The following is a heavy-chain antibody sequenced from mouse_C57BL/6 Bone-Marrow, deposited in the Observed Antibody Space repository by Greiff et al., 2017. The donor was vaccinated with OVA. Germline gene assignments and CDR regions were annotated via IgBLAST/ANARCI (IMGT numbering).Heavy chain of an antibody. CDR3: ARGPCAY. Sequence: QVQLKQPGAELVMPGASVKLSCKASGYTFTSYWMHWVKQRPGQGLEWIGEIDPSDSYTNYNQKFTGKSTLTVDKSSSTAYMQLSSLTSEDSAVYYCARGPCAYWGQGTLVTVSA. CDR2: IDPSDSYT. CDR1: GYTFTSYW. V-gene: IGHV1-69*01. J-gene: IGHJ3*01.